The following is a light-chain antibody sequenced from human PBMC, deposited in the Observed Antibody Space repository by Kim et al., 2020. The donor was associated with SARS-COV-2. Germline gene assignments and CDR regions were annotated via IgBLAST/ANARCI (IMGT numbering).Light chain of an antibody. CDR2: GAS. Sequence: ACLGHSVTITCRASQGINTYLAWYQQKPGKLPTLLIYGASTLQSGVPSRFSGSGSGTDFTLSISSLQSEDVATYYCQKYDNGIRTFGPGTKVDIK. V-gene: IGKV1-27*01. J-gene: IGKJ1*01. CDR3: QKYDNGIRT. CDR1: QGINTY.